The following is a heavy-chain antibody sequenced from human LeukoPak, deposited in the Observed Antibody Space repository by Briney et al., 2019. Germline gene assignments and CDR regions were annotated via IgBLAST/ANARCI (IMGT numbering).Heavy chain of an antibody. J-gene: IGHJ4*02. CDR1: GFTFSNYE. CDR3: ARGRYCSSTRCYFDY. D-gene: IGHD2-2*01. Sequence: GGSLRLSCAASGFTFSNYEMNWVRQAPGKGLEWVSYISSSGRTIYYADSVKGRFTISRDNAKNSLYLQMSSLRTEDTAVYYCARGRYCSSTRCYFDYWGQGTLVTVSS. CDR2: ISSSGRTI. V-gene: IGHV3-48*03.